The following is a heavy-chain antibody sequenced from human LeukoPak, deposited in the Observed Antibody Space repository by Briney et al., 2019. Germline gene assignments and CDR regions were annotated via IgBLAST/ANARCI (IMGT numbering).Heavy chain of an antibody. CDR3: ARGSRIAARPNWFDP. D-gene: IGHD6-6*01. Sequence: SETLSLTCAVYGGSFSGYYWSWIRQPPGKGLEWIGEINHSGSTNYNPSLKSRVTISVDTSKNQFSLKLSSVTAADTAVYYCARGSRIAARPNWFDPWGQGTLVTVSS. CDR2: INHSGST. J-gene: IGHJ5*02. V-gene: IGHV4-34*01. CDR1: GGSFSGYY.